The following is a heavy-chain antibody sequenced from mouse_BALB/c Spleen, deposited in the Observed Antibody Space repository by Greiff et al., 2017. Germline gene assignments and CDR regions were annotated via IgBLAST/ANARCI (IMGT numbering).Heavy chain of an antibody. V-gene: IGHV5-4*02. Sequence: EVQGVESGGGLVKPGGSLKLSCAASGFTFSDYYMYWVRQTPEKRLEWVATISDGGSYTYYPDSVKGRFTISRDNAKNNLYLQMSSLKSEDTAMYYCAREGDGNYEVYAMDYWGQGTSVTVSS. CDR3: AREGDGNYEVYAMDY. J-gene: IGHJ4*01. D-gene: IGHD2-1*01. CDR1: GFTFSDYY. CDR2: ISDGGSYT.